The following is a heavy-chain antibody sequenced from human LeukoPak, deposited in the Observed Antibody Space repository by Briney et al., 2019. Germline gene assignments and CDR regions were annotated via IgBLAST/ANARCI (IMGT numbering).Heavy chain of an antibody. V-gene: IGHV1-2*02. CDR1: GYTFTGYY. CDR2: INPNSGGT. J-gene: IGHJ3*02. CDR3: ASEDNWNDVYAFDI. Sequence: EASVKASCKASGYTFTGYYMHWVRQAPGQGLEWMGWINPNSGGTNYAQKFQGRVTMTRDTSISTAYMELSRLRSDDTAVYYCASEDNWNDVYAFDIWGQGTMVTVSS. D-gene: IGHD1-20*01.